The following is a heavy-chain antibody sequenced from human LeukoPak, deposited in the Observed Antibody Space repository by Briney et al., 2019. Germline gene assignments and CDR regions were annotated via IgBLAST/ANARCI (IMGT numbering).Heavy chain of an antibody. CDR1: GGSISSYY. CDR2: IYYSGST. J-gene: IGHJ3*02. D-gene: IGHD1-1*01. Sequence: SETLSLTCTVSGGSISSYYWSWIRQPPGKGLEWIGYIYYSGSTNYNPSLKSRVTISVDTSKNQFSLKLSSVTAADTAVYYCARARLERPSRAFDIWGQGTMVTVSS. V-gene: IGHV4-59*12. CDR3: ARARLERPSRAFDI.